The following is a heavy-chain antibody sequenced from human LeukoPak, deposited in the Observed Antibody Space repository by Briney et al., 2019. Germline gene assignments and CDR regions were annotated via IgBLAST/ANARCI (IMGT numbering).Heavy chain of an antibody. V-gene: IGHV3-33*01. Sequence: GRSLRPSCAASGFTFSSYAMHWVRQAPGKGLEWVAVIWYDGSNKYYADSVKGRFTISRDNSKNTLYLQMNSLRAEDTAVYYCARAGVHNYGSGSYIYFDYWGQGTLVTVSS. CDR1: GFTFSSYA. J-gene: IGHJ4*02. CDR3: ARAGVHNYGSGSYIYFDY. CDR2: IWYDGSNK. D-gene: IGHD3-10*01.